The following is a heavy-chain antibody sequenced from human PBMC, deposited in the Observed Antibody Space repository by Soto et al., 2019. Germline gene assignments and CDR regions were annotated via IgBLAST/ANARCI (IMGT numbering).Heavy chain of an antibody. CDR3: ARLDIGDTATSMDV. J-gene: IGHJ6*02. D-gene: IGHD5-18*01. V-gene: IGHV4-34*01. Sequence: PSETLSLTCTVSGVSITSGDYYWSWIRQSPGKGLEWIGEINHSGSTNYNPSLKSRVTISVDTSKNQFSLKLSSVTAADTAVYYCARLDIGDTATSMDVWGQGTTVTVSS. CDR2: INHSGST. CDR1: GVSITSGDYY.